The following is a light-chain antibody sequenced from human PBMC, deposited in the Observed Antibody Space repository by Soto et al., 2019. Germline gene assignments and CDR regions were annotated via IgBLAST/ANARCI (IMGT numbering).Light chain of an antibody. Sequence: ESVVTQSPGTLSLSPGERAILSCRASQSVTNNYLAWYQQKPGQAPRLLIYGASNRATDIPDRFSGSGSGTDFTLTISRVEPEDFAVYYCQQYGGSPLWTFGQGTKVEIK. CDR3: QQYGGSPLWT. V-gene: IGKV3-20*01. CDR1: QSVTNNY. J-gene: IGKJ1*01. CDR2: GAS.